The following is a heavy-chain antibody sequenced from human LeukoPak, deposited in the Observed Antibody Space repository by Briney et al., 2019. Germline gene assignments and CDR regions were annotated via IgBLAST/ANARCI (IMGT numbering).Heavy chain of an antibody. CDR3: AKASLRYFDSMDYVDY. Sequence: GGSLRLSCAASGFTFSKYWLHWVRQAPGKGLEWVSRINADDKSTSYADSVKGRFTISRDNSKNTLYLQMNSLRAEDTAVYYCAKASLRYFDSMDYVDYWGQGTLVTVSS. CDR2: INADDKST. CDR1: GFTFSKYW. J-gene: IGHJ4*02. V-gene: IGHV3-74*01. D-gene: IGHD3-9*01.